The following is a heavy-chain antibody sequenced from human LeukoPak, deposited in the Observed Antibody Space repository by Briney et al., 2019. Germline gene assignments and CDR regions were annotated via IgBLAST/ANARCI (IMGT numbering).Heavy chain of an antibody. J-gene: IGHJ4*02. Sequence: GGSLRLSCAASGFTFSSYAMSWVRQAPGKGLEWVSYISSSSSTIYYADSVKGRFTISRDNAKNSLSLQTNSLRAEDTAVYYCARGSSPGPPDYWGQGSLVTVYS. V-gene: IGHV3-48*01. CDR3: ARGSSPGPPDY. D-gene: IGHD6-6*01. CDR2: ISSSSSTI. CDR1: GFTFSSYA.